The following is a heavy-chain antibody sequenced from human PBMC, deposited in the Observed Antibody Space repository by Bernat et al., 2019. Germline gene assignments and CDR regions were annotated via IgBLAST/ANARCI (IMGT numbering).Heavy chain of an antibody. CDR1: GFTFSSYA. J-gene: IGHJ2*01. D-gene: IGHD4-23*01. CDR3: AKDGVVSYWYFDL. Sequence: EVQLLESGGGLVQPGGSLRLSCAASGFTFSSYAMSCVRQAPGKGLEWGSAISGSGGSTYYAESVKGRFTISRENTKNTLYVQMNSLRAEDTAVYYCAKDGVVSYWYFDLWGRGTLVTVTS. V-gene: IGHV3-23*01. CDR2: ISGSGGST.